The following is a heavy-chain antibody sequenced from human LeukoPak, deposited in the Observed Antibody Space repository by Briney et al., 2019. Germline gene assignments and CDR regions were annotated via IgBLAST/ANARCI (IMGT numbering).Heavy chain of an antibody. V-gene: IGHV4-30-4*08. CDR2: TFYSGNT. CDR3: ARRSYYNIVTGTKGAFDI. D-gene: IGHD3-9*01. Sequence: SETLSLTCTVSGGSIGTADFYWSWVRQPPGKGLERIAYTFYSGNTYINPSLKSRVTMSVDTSKNQFSLNLTSVTAADTAVYYCARRSYYNIVTGTKGAFDIWGQGTMVTVSS. J-gene: IGHJ3*02. CDR1: GGSIGTADFY.